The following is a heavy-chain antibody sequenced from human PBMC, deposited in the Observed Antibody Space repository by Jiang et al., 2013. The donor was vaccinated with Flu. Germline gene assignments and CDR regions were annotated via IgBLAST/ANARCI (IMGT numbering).Heavy chain of an antibody. V-gene: IGHV6-1*01. CDR1: SVSSNSAA. D-gene: IGHD6-19*01. Sequence: SVSSNSAAWNWIRQSPSRGLEWLGRTYYRSKWYNDYAVSVKSRITINPDTSKNQFSLQLNSVTPEDTAVYYCAREMYSSGFLGGFDYWGQGTLVTVSS. CDR2: TYYRSKWYN. J-gene: IGHJ4*02. CDR3: AREMYSSGFLGGFDY.